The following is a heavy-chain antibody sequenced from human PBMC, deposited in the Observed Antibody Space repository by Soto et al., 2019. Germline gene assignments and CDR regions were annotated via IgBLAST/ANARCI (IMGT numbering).Heavy chain of an antibody. J-gene: IGHJ5*02. CDR1: GFIFTNYW. V-gene: IGHV5-10-1*01. D-gene: IGHD6-13*01. Sequence: PGESLTISCKGSGFIFTNYWISWGLQGPGKGLEWMGNIDPVDSYANYSPSFQGHVTFSVDTSISTAYLQWSSLKASDTAMYFCARIESIARNWFDPWGQGTLVTVSS. CDR3: ARIESIARNWFDP. CDR2: IDPVDSYA.